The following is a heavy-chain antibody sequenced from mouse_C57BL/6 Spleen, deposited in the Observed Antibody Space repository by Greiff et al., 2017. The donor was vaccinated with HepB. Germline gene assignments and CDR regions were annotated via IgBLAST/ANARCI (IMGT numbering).Heavy chain of an antibody. J-gene: IGHJ1*03. CDR2: ISSGSSTI. D-gene: IGHD2-5*01. CDR3: ARRSNYEWDFDV. CDR1: GFTFSDYG. V-gene: IGHV5-17*01. Sequence: EVKLMESGGGLVKPGGSLKLSCAASGFTFSDYGMHWVRQAPEKGLEWVAYISSGSSTIYYADTVKGRFTISRDNAKNTLFLQMTSLRSEDTAMYYCARRSNYEWDFDVWGTGTTVTVSS.